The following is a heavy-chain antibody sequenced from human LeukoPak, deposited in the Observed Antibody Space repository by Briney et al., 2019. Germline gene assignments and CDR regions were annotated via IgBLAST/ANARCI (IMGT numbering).Heavy chain of an antibody. CDR3: AREGPFLEWSSYYYGMDV. Sequence: PGGSLRLSCAASGFTFSSYGMHWVRQAPGKGLEWVAVIWYDGSNKYYADSVKGRFTISRDNSKNTLYLQMNSLRAEDTAVYYCAREGPFLEWSSYYYGMDVWGQGTTVTVSS. D-gene: IGHD3-3*02. J-gene: IGHJ6*02. CDR1: GFTFSSYG. V-gene: IGHV3-33*01. CDR2: IWYDGSNK.